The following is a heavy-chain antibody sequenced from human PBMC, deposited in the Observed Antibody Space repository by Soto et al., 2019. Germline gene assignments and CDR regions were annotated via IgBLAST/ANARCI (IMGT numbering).Heavy chain of an antibody. CDR1: GYTFAAYY. V-gene: IGHV1-2*02. CDR2: INPTSGGT. CDR3: ARDPDYSDYWGYFFDS. Sequence: QVQLVQSGAEVKKPGASVKVSCKTSGYTFAAYYIHWIRQAPGQGLEWMGWINPTSGGTVYAQNCQDRVTMTRDTSISTAYVELRRLNSDDTAVYYCARDPDYSDYWGYFFDSWGQGTPVTVSS. D-gene: IGHD4-17*01. J-gene: IGHJ4*02.